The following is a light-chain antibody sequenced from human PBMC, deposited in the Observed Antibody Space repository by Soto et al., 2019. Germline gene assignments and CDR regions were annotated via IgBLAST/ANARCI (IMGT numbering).Light chain of an antibody. V-gene: IGKV3-11*01. CDR3: QTYNTARPT. CDR2: GAF. J-gene: IGKJ5*01. Sequence: EIVLTQSPGTLSLSPVERATLSCRASQSVSSYLAWYQQKPGQAPRLLIYGAFKRATGIPDRFSGSGSGTDFTLTISSLQPEDVAIYYCQTYNTARPTFGQGTRLEIK. CDR1: QSVSSY.